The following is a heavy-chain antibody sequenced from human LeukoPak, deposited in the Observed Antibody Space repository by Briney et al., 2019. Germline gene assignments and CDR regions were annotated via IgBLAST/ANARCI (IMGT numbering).Heavy chain of an antibody. CDR2: IYTSGST. J-gene: IGHJ4*02. CDR1: GGSISSGSYY. Sequence: SETLSLTCTVSGGSISSGSYYWSWIRQPAGKGLEWIGRIYTSGSTYYNPSLKSRVTISVDTSKNQFSLKLSSVTAADTAVYYCARVLYSSSSPFDYWGQGTLVTVSS. CDR3: ARVLYSSSSPFDY. D-gene: IGHD6-6*01. V-gene: IGHV4-61*02.